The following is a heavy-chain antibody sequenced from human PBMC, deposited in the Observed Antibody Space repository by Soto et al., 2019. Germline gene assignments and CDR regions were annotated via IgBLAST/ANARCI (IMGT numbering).Heavy chain of an antibody. Sequence: GASVKVSCKASGGTFSSYTISWVRQAPGQGLEWMGRIIPILGIANYAQKFQGRVTITADKSTSTAYMELSSLRSEDTAVYYCACSPSYGDYDYFDYWGQGTLVTVSS. V-gene: IGHV1-69*02. J-gene: IGHJ4*02. CDR3: ACSPSYGDYDYFDY. CDR2: IIPILGIA. D-gene: IGHD4-17*01. CDR1: GGTFSSYT.